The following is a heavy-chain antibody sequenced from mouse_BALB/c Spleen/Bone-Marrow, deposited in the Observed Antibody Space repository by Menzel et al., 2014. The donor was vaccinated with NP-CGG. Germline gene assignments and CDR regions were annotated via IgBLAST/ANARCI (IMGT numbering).Heavy chain of an antibody. V-gene: IGHV2-9*02. CDR1: GFSLTSYG. CDR2: VWAGGST. D-gene: IGHD1-1*01. Sequence: VMLVESGPGLVTPSQGLSITCTVSGFSLTSYGVHWVRQPPGKGLEWLGVVWAGGSTNYNSALMSRLSISKDNSKSQVFLKMNSLQTDDTAMYYCARDYYGSLYAMDYWGQGTSVTVSS. J-gene: IGHJ4*01. CDR3: ARDYYGSLYAMDY.